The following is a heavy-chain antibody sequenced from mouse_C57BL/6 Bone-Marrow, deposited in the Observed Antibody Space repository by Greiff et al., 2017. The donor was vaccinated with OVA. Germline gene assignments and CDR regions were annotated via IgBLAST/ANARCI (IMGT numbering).Heavy chain of an antibody. Sequence: VQLKESGAELVRPGASVKLSCTASGFNIKDDYMHWVKQRPEQGLEWIGWIDPENGDTEYASKFQGKATITADTSSNTAYLQLSSLTSEDTAVYYGTTYYGSSPWAYWGQGTLVTVSA. J-gene: IGHJ3*01. CDR3: TTYYGSSPWAY. D-gene: IGHD1-1*01. CDR1: GFNIKDDY. CDR2: IDPENGDT. V-gene: IGHV14-4*01.